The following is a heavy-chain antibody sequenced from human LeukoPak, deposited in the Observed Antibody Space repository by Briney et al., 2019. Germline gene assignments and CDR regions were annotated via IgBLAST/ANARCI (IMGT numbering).Heavy chain of an antibody. Sequence: SETLSLTCTVSGGSISSYYWSWIRQPPGKGLEWIGYIYYSGSTNYNPSLKSRVTISVDTSKNQFSLKLSSVTAADTAVYYCARGNQWLVSEYYYGMDVWGQGTTVTVSS. J-gene: IGHJ6*02. D-gene: IGHD6-19*01. CDR2: IYYSGST. CDR1: GGSISSYY. V-gene: IGHV4-59*12. CDR3: ARGNQWLVSEYYYGMDV.